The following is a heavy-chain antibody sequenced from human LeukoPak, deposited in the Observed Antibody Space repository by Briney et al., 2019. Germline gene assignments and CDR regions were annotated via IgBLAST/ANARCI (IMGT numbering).Heavy chain of an antibody. CDR3: ARDGGLVSFDY. Sequence: PGGSLRLSCAASGFTFSSYGINWVRQSPGKGLEWVSYISSSSRTIYYPDSVKGRITISRDNAKNSLYLQMTSLRAEDTAVYYCARDGGLVSFDYWGQGTLVTVSS. V-gene: IGHV3-48*01. CDR1: GFTFSSYG. D-gene: IGHD3-3*01. J-gene: IGHJ4*02. CDR2: ISSSSRTI.